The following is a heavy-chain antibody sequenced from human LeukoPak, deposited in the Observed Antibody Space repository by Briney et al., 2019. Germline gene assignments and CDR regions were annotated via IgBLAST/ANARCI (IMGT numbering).Heavy chain of an antibody. CDR3: ARGVVPAA. CDR1: GGSISGSSYY. J-gene: IGHJ5*02. V-gene: IGHV4-61*05. D-gene: IGHD2-2*01. Sequence: SETLSLTCTVSGGSISGSSYYWGWIRQPPGKGLEWIGYIYYSGSTNYNPSLKSRVTISVDTSKNQFSLKLSSVTAADTAVYYCARGVVPAAWGQGTLVTVSS. CDR2: IYYSGST.